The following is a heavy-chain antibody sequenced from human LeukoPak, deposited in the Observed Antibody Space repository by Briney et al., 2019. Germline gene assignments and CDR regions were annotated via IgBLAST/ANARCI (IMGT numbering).Heavy chain of an antibody. Sequence: SETLSLTCTVSGGSISSSSYYWGWIRQPPGKGLEWIGSIYYSGSTYYNPSLKSRVTMSVDTSKNQFSLKLSSVTAADTAVYYCASLYGGPPGFYYYYMDVWGKGTTVTVSS. CDR1: GGSISSSSYY. V-gene: IGHV4-39*01. CDR3: ASLYGGPPGFYYYYMDV. D-gene: IGHD4/OR15-4a*01. CDR2: IYYSGST. J-gene: IGHJ6*03.